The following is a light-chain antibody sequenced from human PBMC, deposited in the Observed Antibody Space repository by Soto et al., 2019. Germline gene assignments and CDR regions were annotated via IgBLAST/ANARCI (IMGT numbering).Light chain of an antibody. CDR3: QQYNTWSPLT. Sequence: EIVMTQSPATLSVSPGERATLSCRASQSVSNNLAWYQQKPGQAPRLHTYGASTRATGISARFSGSGSGTEFTLTISSLQSEDFAVYYCQQYNTWSPLTFGGGTKVETK. J-gene: IGKJ4*01. CDR1: QSVSNN. CDR2: GAS. V-gene: IGKV3-15*01.